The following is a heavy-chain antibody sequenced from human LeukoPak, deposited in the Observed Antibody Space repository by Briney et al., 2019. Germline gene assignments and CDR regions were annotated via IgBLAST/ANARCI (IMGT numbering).Heavy chain of an antibody. CDR1: GYTFTSYG. CDR3: ANTIGVATDDAFDI. Sequence: GASVKVSCKASGYTFTSYGISWVRQAPGQGLEWMGWISAYNGNTNYAQKLQGRVTMTTDTSTSTAYMELSSLRSEDTAVYYCANTIGVATDDAFDIWGQGTMVTVSS. J-gene: IGHJ3*02. CDR2: ISAYNGNT. V-gene: IGHV1-18*01. D-gene: IGHD5-12*01.